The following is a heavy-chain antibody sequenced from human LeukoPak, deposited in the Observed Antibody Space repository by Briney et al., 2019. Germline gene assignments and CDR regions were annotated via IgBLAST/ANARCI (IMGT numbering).Heavy chain of an antibody. CDR3: ARAGIAAAGTPLGGAFDI. CDR1: GGSFSGYY. J-gene: IGHJ3*02. Sequence: SETLSLTCAVYGGSFSGYYWSWIRQPPGKGLEWIGEINHSGSTNYNPSLKSRVTISVDTSKNQSSLKLSSVTAADTAVYYCARAGIAAAGTPLGGAFDIWGQGTMVTVSS. CDR2: INHSGST. D-gene: IGHD6-13*01. V-gene: IGHV4-34*01.